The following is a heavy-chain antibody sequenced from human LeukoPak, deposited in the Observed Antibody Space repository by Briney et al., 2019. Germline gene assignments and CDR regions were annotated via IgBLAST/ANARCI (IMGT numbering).Heavy chain of an antibody. CDR2: ISSDGSNN. CDR1: GFTFNSYA. D-gene: IGHD6-19*01. CDR3: ARDRYSSGWYGDFDC. J-gene: IGHJ4*02. Sequence: PGRSLRLSCAASGFTFNSYAMHWVRQAPGKGLEWVAVISSDGSNNYYADSVKGRFTISRDNSNNTLYLQLNSLRAGDTAVYYCARDRYSSGWYGDFDCWGQGTLVTVSS. V-gene: IGHV3-30-3*01.